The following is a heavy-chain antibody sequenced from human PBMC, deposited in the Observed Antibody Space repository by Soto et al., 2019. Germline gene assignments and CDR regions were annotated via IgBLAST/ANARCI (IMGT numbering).Heavy chain of an antibody. CDR2: IYYRGST. J-gene: IGHJ4*02. D-gene: IGHD6-6*01. CDR3: AREYSTSSGDY. V-gene: IGHV4-39*02. CDR1: GGSVSSSSYY. Sequence: QLQLHESGPGLVKPSETLSLTCTVSGGSVSSSSYYWGWIRQLPGKGLEWIGSIYYRGSTYYNPSLKSRVTISVDTSKNQFSLRLSSLTAADTAMYYCAREYSTSSGDYWGQGTLVTVSS.